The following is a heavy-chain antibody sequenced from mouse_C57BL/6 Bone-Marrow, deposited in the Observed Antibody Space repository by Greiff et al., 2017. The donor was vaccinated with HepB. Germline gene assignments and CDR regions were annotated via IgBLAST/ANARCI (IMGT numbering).Heavy chain of an antibody. CDR2: IRNKANGYTT. D-gene: IGHD1-1*01. Sequence: EVQLVESGGGLVQPGGSLSLSCAASGFTFTDYYMSWVRQPPGKALEWLGFIRNKANGYTTEYSASVKGRFTISRDNSQSILYLQMNALRAEDSATYYCASYYGSSYEAWFAYWGQGTLVTVSA. J-gene: IGHJ3*01. CDR3: ASYYGSSYEAWFAY. CDR1: GFTFTDYY. V-gene: IGHV7-3*01.